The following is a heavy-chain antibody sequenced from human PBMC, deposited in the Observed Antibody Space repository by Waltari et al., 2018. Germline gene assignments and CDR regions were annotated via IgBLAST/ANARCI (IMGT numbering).Heavy chain of an antibody. V-gene: IGHV3-23*01. J-gene: IGHJ5*02. CDR2: ISGSGGST. D-gene: IGHD5-18*01. CDR1: GFTFSISA. CDR3: AKVIRYSDGLRT. Sequence: EVQLLESGGGLVQPGGSLRLSCAASGFTFSISAMSWFRQAPGTGLEWVSAISGSGGSTYYADSVKGRFTISRDNSKNTLYLQMNSLRAEDTAVYYCAKVIRYSDGLRTWGQGTLVTVSS.